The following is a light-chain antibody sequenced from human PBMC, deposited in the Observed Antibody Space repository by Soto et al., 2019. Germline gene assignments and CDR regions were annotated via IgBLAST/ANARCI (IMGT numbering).Light chain of an antibody. J-gene: IGKJ4*01. V-gene: IGKV2-30*01. CDR3: MQGPNWQLT. Sequence: DVVLTQSPLSLPVALGQPASISCRSRQSLVFSDGNTSLNWFHQRPGQSPRRLIYKISNRDSGVAERFRGSGSATDFTLKISRVEAGNVGIYFCMQGPNWQLTFGGGTKVDIK. CDR1: QSLVFSDGNTS. CDR2: KIS.